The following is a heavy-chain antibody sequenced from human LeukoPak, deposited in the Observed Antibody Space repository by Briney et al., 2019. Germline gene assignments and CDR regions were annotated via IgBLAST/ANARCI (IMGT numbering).Heavy chain of an antibody. J-gene: IGHJ4*02. V-gene: IGHV1-69*05. CDR2: IIPIFGTA. Sequence: ASVKASCKASGGTFSSYAISWVRQAPGQGLEWMGGIIPIFGTANYAQKFQGRVTITTDESTSTAYMELSSLRSEDTAVYYCARSCSSTSCHGDYFDYWGQGTLVTVSS. D-gene: IGHD2-2*01. CDR3: ARSCSSTSCHGDYFDY. CDR1: GGTFSSYA.